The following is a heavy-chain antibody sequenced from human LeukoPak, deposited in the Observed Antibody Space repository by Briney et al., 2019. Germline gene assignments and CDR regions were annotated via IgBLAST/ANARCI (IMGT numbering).Heavy chain of an antibody. V-gene: IGHV3-23*01. J-gene: IGHJ5*02. CDR1: GFTISTYA. Sequence: GGSLRLSCAASGFTISTYAMTWVRQAPGRGLEWVSAPSGGGGSTYYADSVKGRFTMSRDNSKNTVYLQMNSLRAEDTAVYFCAKGKASSWLDWFDPWGQGTLVTVPS. D-gene: IGHD6-13*01. CDR2: PSGGGGST. CDR3: AKGKASSWLDWFDP.